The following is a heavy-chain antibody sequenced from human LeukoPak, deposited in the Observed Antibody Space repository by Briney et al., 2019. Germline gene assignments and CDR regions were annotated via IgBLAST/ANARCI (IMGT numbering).Heavy chain of an antibody. Sequence: PSETLSLTCSVSGYSISSGYYWDWIRQPPGKGLEWIASIYHSGKSYYNPSLKSRVTISVDTSKNQFSLKLRSVTAADTAVYYCARLKSRLAAIDIWGQGTMVTVSS. V-gene: IGHV4-38-2*02. CDR1: GYSISSGYY. CDR3: ARLKSRLAAIDI. CDR2: IYHSGKS. D-gene: IGHD3-9*01. J-gene: IGHJ3*02.